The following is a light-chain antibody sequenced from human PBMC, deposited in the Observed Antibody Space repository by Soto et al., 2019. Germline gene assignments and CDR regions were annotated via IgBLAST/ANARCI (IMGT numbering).Light chain of an antibody. CDR1: QSVDSN. CDR3: QQYNTWPIT. CDR2: GAS. Sequence: EIVMTQSPATLSVSPGERATLSCRASQSVDSNLAWYQQKPGQAPGLLINGASTRATGIQARFSGSGSGTEFTLTISSLQSEDSAVYYCQQYNTWPITFGQGTRLEIK. V-gene: IGKV3-15*01. J-gene: IGKJ5*01.